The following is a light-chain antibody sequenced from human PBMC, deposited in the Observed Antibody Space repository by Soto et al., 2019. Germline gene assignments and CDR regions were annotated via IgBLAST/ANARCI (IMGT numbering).Light chain of an antibody. V-gene: IGLV1-44*01. Sequence: QSVLTQPPSASGTPGQRVTISCSGSSSNIGRNTVNWYQQLPGTAPKLLIYSVNQRPSGVPDRFSGSKSGTSASLAISGLQSEDEADYYCAAWDASLNGRLFGGGTKVTVL. CDR1: SSNIGRNT. J-gene: IGLJ2*01. CDR2: SVN. CDR3: AAWDASLNGRL.